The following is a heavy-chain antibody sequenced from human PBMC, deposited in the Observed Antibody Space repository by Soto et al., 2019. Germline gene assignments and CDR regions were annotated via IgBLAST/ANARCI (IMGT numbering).Heavy chain of an antibody. CDR3: AKLVDKSMDDY. D-gene: IGHD2-8*01. J-gene: IGHJ4*02. Sequence: GGSLRLSCVASGFTFSSYDMQWVRQAPGQGLEWVAVISYDGSNIYYADSVKGRFTISRDNSKNTLYLQMNSLRAEDTAVYFCAKLVDKSMDDYWGQGALVTVSS. V-gene: IGHV3-30*18. CDR1: GFTFSSYD. CDR2: ISYDGSNI.